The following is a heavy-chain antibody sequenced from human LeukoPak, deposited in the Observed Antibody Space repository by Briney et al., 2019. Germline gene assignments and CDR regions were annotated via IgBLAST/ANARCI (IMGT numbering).Heavy chain of an antibody. CDR2: ISSSGSTI. D-gene: IGHD4-17*01. CDR3: ARGMTTVTYNSAFDI. Sequence: GGSLRLSCAASGFTFSDYYMSWIRQAPGKGLEWVSYISSSGSTIYYADSVKGRFTISRDNAKNSLYLQMNSLRAEDTAVYYCARGMTTVTYNSAFDIWGQGTMVTVSS. J-gene: IGHJ3*02. CDR1: GFTFSDYY. V-gene: IGHV3-11*01.